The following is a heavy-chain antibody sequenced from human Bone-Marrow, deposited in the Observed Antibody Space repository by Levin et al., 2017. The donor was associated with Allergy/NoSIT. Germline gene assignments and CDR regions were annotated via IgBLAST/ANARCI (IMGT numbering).Heavy chain of an antibody. Sequence: PFQRLAWLGWINTSNGKTEYSQKFKGRVTITRDTSASIGNMELTSLRSEDTAVYYCARGELGMNYFFYGMDVWGQGTTVTVSS. CDR2: INTSNGKT. D-gene: IGHD3-16*01. CDR3: ARGELGMNYFFYGMDV. V-gene: IGHV1-3*04. J-gene: IGHJ6*02.